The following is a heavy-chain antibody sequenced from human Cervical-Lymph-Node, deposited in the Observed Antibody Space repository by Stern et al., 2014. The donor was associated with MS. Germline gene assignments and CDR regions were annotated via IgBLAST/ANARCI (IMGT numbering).Heavy chain of an antibody. CDR3: TRALRIADRPSPGGHWFDP. Sequence: QLVQSGAEVEKPGASVKVSCKASGYIFTDYYLHWVRQAPGQGLEWMGRINPKSGGPSYAQSFQGRVTLTRDTSITTAYMDLSRLTSDDTAVYYCTRALRIADRPSPGGHWFDPWGQGTLVIVSS. D-gene: IGHD6-6*01. J-gene: IGHJ5*02. V-gene: IGHV1-2*02. CDR2: INPKSGGP. CDR1: GYIFTDYY.